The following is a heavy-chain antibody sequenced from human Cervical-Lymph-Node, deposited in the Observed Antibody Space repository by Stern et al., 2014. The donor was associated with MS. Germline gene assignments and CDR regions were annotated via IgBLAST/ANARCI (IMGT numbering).Heavy chain of an antibody. V-gene: IGHV7-4-1*02. CDR2: INTNTGNP. CDR3: ARSRVVVPAATYYYYYYGMDV. Sequence: VQLVESGSELKKPGASVKVSCKASGYTFTSYAMNWVRQAPGQGLEWMGWINTNTGNPTYAQGFTGRFVFSLDTSVSTAYLQISSLKAEDTAVYYCARSRVVVPAATYYYYYYGMDVWCQGTTVTVSS. J-gene: IGHJ6*02. CDR1: GYTFTSYA. D-gene: IGHD2-2*01.